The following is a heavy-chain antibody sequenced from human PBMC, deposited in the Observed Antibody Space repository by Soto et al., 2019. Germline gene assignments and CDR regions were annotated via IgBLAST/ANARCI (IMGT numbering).Heavy chain of an antibody. CDR3: ARLNGYCVSTSCYSGYSSGWFDYYYYGMDV. CDR2: IHHSGIS. V-gene: IGHV4-34*01. D-gene: IGHD2-2*03. Sequence: SETLSLTCTVSGGSLSDSFWNWIRQPPGKGLEWIGEIHHSGISNYNPSLKSRVTMSVDTSKNEFSLRLSSVTAADTAVYYCARLNGYCVSTSCYSGYSSGWFDYYYYGMDVWGQGTTVTVSS. J-gene: IGHJ6*02. CDR1: GGSLSDSF.